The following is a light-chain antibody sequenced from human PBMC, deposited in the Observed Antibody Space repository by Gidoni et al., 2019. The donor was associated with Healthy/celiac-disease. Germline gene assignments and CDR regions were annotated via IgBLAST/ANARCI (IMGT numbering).Light chain of an antibody. CDR2: WAS. Sequence: DIVMTQSPDSLAVSLGERATINCKSSQRVLYSSNNKNYLAWYQQKPGKPPKLLIYWASTRESGVPERFSGSGYGTDFTLTISSLQAEDVAVYYGQQYYSTPYTFGQGTKLEIK. V-gene: IGKV4-1*01. J-gene: IGKJ2*01. CDR3: QQYYSTPYT. CDR1: QRVLYSSNNKNY.